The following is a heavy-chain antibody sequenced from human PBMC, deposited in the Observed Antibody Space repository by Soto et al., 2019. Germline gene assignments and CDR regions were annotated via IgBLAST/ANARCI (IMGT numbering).Heavy chain of an antibody. Sequence: EVQLLESGGGLVQPGGSLRISCAASGFTFGSYAMTWVRQAPGKGLEWVSALTGSGASTYYADSVRSRFIISRDNSKNTLYLQMYSLRAEDTAVYYCAQDFGGRRPFHYWGQGTLVNVSS. CDR3: AQDFGGRRPFHY. J-gene: IGHJ4*02. V-gene: IGHV3-23*01. D-gene: IGHD1-26*01. CDR2: LTGSGAST. CDR1: GFTFGSYA.